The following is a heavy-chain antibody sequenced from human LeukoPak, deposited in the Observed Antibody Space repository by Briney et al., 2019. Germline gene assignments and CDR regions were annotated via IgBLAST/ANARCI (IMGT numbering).Heavy chain of an antibody. CDR2: IYSGGST. Sequence: PGGSLRPSCAASGFTVSSNYMSWVRQAPGKGLEWVSVIYSGGSTYYADSVKGRFTISRDNSKNTLYLQMNSLRAEDTAAYYCAAGYSSSWYKTYNWFDPWGQGTLVTVSS. D-gene: IGHD6-13*01. J-gene: IGHJ5*02. V-gene: IGHV3-53*01. CDR3: AAGYSSSWYKTYNWFDP. CDR1: GFTVSSNY.